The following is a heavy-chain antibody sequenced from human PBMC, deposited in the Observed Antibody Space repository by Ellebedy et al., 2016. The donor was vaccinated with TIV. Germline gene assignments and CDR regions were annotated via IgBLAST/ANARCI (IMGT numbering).Heavy chain of an antibody. Sequence: PGGSLRLSCAASGFTFSSYGMHWVRQAPGKGLEWVAVISYDGSNKYYADSVKGRFTISRDNSKNTLYLQMNSLRAEDTAVYYCARDRRFQDYWGQGTLVTVSS. CDR1: GFTFSSYG. J-gene: IGHJ4*02. V-gene: IGHV3-30*03. CDR3: ARDRRFQDY. CDR2: ISYDGSNK.